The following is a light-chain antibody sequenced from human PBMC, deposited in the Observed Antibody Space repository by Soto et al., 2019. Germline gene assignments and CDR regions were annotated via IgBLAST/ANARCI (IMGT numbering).Light chain of an antibody. CDR3: QQYNNWPPVT. J-gene: IGKJ3*01. CDR1: QSVYNN. CDR2: GAS. Sequence: EIVLTQSPATLALSPGERATLSCRASQSVYNNLAWYQQKPGQAPRLLIYGASTRATGIPARFSGSGSGTEFTLTISRLQSEDFAVYFCQQYNNWPPVTFGPGTNVDIK. V-gene: IGKV3-15*01.